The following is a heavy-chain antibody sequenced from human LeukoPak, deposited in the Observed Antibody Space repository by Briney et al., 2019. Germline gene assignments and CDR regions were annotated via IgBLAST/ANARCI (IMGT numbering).Heavy chain of an antibody. CDR2: FDPEDGET. V-gene: IGHV1-24*01. CDR1: GYTLTELS. D-gene: IGHD6-13*01. CDR3: ATEIPIGYSSSWYHY. J-gene: IGHJ4*02. Sequence: GASVKVSCKVSGYTLTELSMHWVRQAPGKGLEWMGGFDPEDGETIYAQKFQGRVTMTEDTSTDTAYMELSSLRSEDTAVYYCATEIPIGYSSSWYHYWGQGTLVTVSS.